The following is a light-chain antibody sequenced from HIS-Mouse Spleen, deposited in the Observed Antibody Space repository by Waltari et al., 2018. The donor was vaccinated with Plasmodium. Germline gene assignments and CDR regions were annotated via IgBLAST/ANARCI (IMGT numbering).Light chain of an antibody. J-gene: IGLJ1*01. Sequence: QSALTQPRSLSGSPGQSVTISCPGTSSDVGGYNYVSWYQQNPAKAPKIMIYDVGKRPSGVPDRFSGSKSGNTASLTISGLQAEDEADYYCCSYAGSYTFVFGTGTKVTVL. CDR2: DVG. CDR3: CSYAGSYTFV. CDR1: SSDVGGYNY. V-gene: IGLV2-11*01.